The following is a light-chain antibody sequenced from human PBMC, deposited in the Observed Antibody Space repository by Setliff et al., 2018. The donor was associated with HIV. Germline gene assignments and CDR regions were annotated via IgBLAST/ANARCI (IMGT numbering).Light chain of an antibody. V-gene: IGLV1-44*01. Sequence: VLTQPPSASGTPGQRVAISCSGSSSNIGTNTVNWYQHLPGTAPKLLIHSNNQRPSGVPDRFSGSKSGTSASLAISGLQSEDESDFYCAAWDDNLHRYVFGAGTKV. CDR3: AAWDDNLHRYV. CDR1: SSNIGTNT. J-gene: IGLJ1*01. CDR2: SNN.